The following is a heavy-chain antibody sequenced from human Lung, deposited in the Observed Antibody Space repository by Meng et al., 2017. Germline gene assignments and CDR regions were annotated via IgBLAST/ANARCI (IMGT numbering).Heavy chain of an antibody. V-gene: IGHV3-7*01. D-gene: IGHD3-9*01. CDR1: GFTFRNYW. Sequence: GESLKISCAASGFTFRNYWMNWIRQGPGKGLEWVANINPDGSGQFYVDSVKGRFTISRDNAKNSLSLQMDGLRGEDTAIYYCTSVSVRILGDDKWGQGTLVTVSS. J-gene: IGHJ4*02. CDR2: INPDGSGQ. CDR3: TSVSVRILGDDK.